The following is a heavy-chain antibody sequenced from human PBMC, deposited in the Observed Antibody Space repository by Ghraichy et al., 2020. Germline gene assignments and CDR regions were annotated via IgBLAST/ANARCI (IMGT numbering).Heavy chain of an antibody. V-gene: IGHV3-21*01. CDR1: GLTFSSNR. D-gene: IGHD2-2*01. Sequence: GESLNISCAASGLTFSSNRMNCIRQAPGKGLEWVSSITSTSSYIYYADSVKGRFTISRDNAKNSLYLQMNSLGAEDTALYYCVRTYCSSRRCFWGASQNAFDIWGQGTMVTVSS. CDR2: ITSTSSYI. CDR3: VRTYCSSRRCFWGASQNAFDI. J-gene: IGHJ3*02.